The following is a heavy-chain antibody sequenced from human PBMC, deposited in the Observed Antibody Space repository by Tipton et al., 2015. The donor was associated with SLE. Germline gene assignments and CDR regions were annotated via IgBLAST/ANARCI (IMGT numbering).Heavy chain of an antibody. V-gene: IGHV4-34*01. CDR3: ARGYYGSGSSGY. Sequence: LRLSCAVYGGSFSGYYWSWIRQPPGKGLEWIGEINHSGSTNYNPSLKSRVTISVDTSKNRFSLKLSSVTAADTAVYYCARGYYGSGSSGYWGQGTLVTVSS. CDR1: GGSFSGYY. J-gene: IGHJ4*02. D-gene: IGHD3-10*01. CDR2: INHSGST.